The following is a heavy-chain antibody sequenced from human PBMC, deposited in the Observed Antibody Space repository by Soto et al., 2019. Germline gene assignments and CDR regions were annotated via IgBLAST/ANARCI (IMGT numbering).Heavy chain of an antibody. CDR1: GGSISSSRW. D-gene: IGHD4-17*01. V-gene: IGHV4-4*02. CDR3: VSRDPYGDYAHAFDI. CDR2: VYHSGST. Sequence: QVQLQESGPGLLKPSGTLSLTCAVSGGSISSSRWWNWVRQPPGKGLEWIGDVYHSGSTDYNPSLTGRINISVDKFKNQISLRLSSVTAADTAIYYCVSRDPYGDYAHAFDIWGLGTMVTVSS. J-gene: IGHJ3*02.